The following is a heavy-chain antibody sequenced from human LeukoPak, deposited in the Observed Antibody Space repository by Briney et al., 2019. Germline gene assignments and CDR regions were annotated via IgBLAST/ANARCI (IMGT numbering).Heavy chain of an antibody. D-gene: IGHD3-22*01. J-gene: IGHJ4*02. CDR1: GFTFSNAW. Sequence: SGGSLRLSCAASGFTFSNAWMSWVRQAPGKGLEWVGRIKSKTDGGTTDYAAPVKGRFTISRDDSKNTLYLQMNSLKTEDTAVYYCTTDLPFIMVITGKYDYWGQGTLVTVSS. CDR2: IKSKTDGGTT. V-gene: IGHV3-15*01. CDR3: TTDLPFIMVITGKYDY.